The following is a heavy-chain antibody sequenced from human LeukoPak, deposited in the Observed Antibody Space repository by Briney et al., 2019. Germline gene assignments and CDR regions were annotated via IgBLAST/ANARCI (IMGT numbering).Heavy chain of an antibody. CDR2: ISYIGST. CDR1: GDSFSSHY. CDR3: ARDLVTVTKGFDI. D-gene: IGHD4-17*01. J-gene: IGHJ3*02. Sequence: PSETLSLTCAVSGDSFSSHYWTWIRQPPGKGLEWIGYISYIGSTKYNPSLKRRVTISIDTSKNQFSLKLSSVTAADTAVYYCARDLVTVTKGFDIWGQGTMVSVSS. V-gene: IGHV4-59*11.